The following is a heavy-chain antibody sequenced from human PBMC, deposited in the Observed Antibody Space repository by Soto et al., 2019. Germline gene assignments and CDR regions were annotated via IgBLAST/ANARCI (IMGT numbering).Heavy chain of an antibody. V-gene: IGHV4-31*03. Sequence: QVHLQESGPGLVKPSQTLSLTCTVSGVSISSGGYYWSWIRQHPGKGLEWIGYIYYSGRTYYNPYLKSRVTISVDTSKNQLALKLSSVTAADTAVYYCARVGYSGYDLDYWGQGTLVTVAS. CDR2: IYYSGRT. CDR1: GVSISSGGYY. CDR3: ARVGYSGYDLDY. D-gene: IGHD5-12*01. J-gene: IGHJ4*02.